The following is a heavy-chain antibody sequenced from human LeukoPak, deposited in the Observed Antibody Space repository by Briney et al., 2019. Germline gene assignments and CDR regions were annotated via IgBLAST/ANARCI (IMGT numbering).Heavy chain of an antibody. V-gene: IGHV4-59*01. D-gene: IGHD2-15*01. Sequence: SETLSLTCTVSGGSISRYYWSWIRQPPGKGLEWIGDIYYSGSSNYNPSLRSRVAISVDTAKNQFSLKLSSLTTADTAVYYCARHGLGGGRSGSGMDVWGQGTTVTVSS. CDR1: GGSISRYY. CDR2: IYYSGSS. CDR3: ARHGLGGGRSGSGMDV. J-gene: IGHJ6*02.